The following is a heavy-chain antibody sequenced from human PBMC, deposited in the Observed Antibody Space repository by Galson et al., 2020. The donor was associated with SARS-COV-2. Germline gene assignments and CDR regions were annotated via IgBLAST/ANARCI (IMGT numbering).Heavy chain of an antibody. CDR1: GYTFTSYG. CDR3: ARDVAGDYVGLIPYFDY. V-gene: IGHV1-18*01. J-gene: IGHJ4*02. D-gene: IGHD4-17*01. CDR2: ISAYNGNT. Sequence: RQDASVKVSCKASGYTFTSYGISWVRQAPGQGLEWMGWISAYNGNTNYAQKLQGRVTMTTDTSTSTAYMELRSLRSDDTAVYYCARDVAGDYVGLIPYFDYWGQGTLVTVSS.